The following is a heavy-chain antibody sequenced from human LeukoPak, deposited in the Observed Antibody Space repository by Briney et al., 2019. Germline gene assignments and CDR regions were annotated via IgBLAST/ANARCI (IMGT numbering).Heavy chain of an antibody. CDR1: GYTFTSYA. Sequence: ASVKVSCKASGYTFTSYAMHWVRQAPGQRLEWMGWINAGNGNTKYSQKFQGRVTITRDTSASTAYMELSSLRSEDTAVYYCARDVSTSEGYFDYWGQGTLVTVSS. J-gene: IGHJ4*02. V-gene: IGHV1-3*01. CDR2: INAGNGNT. CDR3: ARDVSTSEGYFDY. D-gene: IGHD2-2*01.